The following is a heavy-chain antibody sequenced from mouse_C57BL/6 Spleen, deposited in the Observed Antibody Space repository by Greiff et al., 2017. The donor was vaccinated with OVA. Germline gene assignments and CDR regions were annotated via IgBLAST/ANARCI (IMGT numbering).Heavy chain of an antibody. Sequence: DVKLVESEGGLVQPGSSMKLSCTASGFTFSDYYMAWVRQVPEKGLEWVANINYDGSSTYYLDSLKSRFIISRDNAKNILYLQMSSLQAEGTETHYCAKEYEGDSWYTEVWGTGSTGTASS. J-gene: IGHJ1*03. CDR3: AKEYEGDSWYTEV. CDR1: GFTFSDYY. D-gene: IGHD2-3*01. CDR2: INYDGSST. V-gene: IGHV5-16*01.